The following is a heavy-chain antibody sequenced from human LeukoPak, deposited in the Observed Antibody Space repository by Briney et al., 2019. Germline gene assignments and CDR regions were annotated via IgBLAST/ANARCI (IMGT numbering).Heavy chain of an antibody. J-gene: IGHJ6*03. Sequence: PVASVKVSCKASGYTFTGYYMHWVRQAPGQGLEWMGWINPNSGGTNYAQKFQGRVTMTRDTSISTAYMELSRLRSDDTAVYYCARPGSRMVRPYYYYYMDVWGRGTTVTVSS. D-gene: IGHD2-8*01. V-gene: IGHV1-2*02. CDR3: ARPGSRMVRPYYYYYMDV. CDR1: GYTFTGYY. CDR2: INPNSGGT.